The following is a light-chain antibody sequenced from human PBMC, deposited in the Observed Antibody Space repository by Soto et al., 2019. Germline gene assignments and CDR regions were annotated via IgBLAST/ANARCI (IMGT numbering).Light chain of an antibody. CDR1: QSVSSTY. Sequence: EIVLTQSPGTLSLSPGERATLSCRASQSVSSTYLIWYQQKPGQAPRLLIYGASSRATGVPDRFSGGGSGTDFTITISRLAPEEYAVYYCQHFVNSLTWTFGQGTKVEIK. V-gene: IGKV3-20*01. CDR2: GAS. CDR3: QHFVNSLTWT. J-gene: IGKJ1*01.